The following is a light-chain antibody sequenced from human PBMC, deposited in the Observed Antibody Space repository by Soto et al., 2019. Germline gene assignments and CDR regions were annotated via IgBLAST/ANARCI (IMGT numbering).Light chain of an antibody. CDR3: AAWDDRLSAVV. V-gene: IGLV1-44*01. CDR1: SSNIGSNT. CDR2: SND. Sequence: QSVLTQPPSASGTPGQRVTISCSGSSSNIGSNTVNWYQQLPGTAPKLLIYSNDQRPSGVPDRFSGSKSGTSASLAISGLQSEDEADYYCAAWDDRLSAVVFDGGTKLTVL. J-gene: IGLJ2*01.